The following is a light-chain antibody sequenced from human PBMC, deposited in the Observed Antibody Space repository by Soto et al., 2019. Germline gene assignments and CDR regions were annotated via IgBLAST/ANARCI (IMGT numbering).Light chain of an antibody. Sequence: AIRMTQSPSSLSASAGDRVAIDCRASQDVGRYLAWYQQKPGQAPKLLIYGASTLQSGVPSRFSGGGSGTDFTLTISCLQSEDFATYYCQHYKNYPWTFGQGTKVDIK. CDR1: QDVGRY. CDR3: QHYKNYPWT. J-gene: IGKJ1*01. V-gene: IGKV1-8*01. CDR2: GAS.